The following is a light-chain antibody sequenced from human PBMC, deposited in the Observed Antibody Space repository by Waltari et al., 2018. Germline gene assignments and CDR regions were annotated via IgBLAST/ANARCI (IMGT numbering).Light chain of an antibody. V-gene: IGKV3-11*01. CDR2: DTS. J-gene: IGKJ4*01. Sequence: EIVLTQSPATPSLSSGDTATLSCRANQRVNSFLGWYQHKLGQAPRLLIYDTSNRATGVPARFSGSGSGTDFALTISSLEPEDFAIYYCQQRGTWPPLTFGGGTKVEI. CDR3: QQRGTWPPLT. CDR1: QRVNSF.